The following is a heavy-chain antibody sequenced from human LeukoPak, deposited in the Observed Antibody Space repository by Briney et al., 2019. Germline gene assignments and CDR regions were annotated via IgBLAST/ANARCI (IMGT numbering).Heavy chain of an antibody. CDR1: GFTFSSYG. D-gene: IGHD3-16*01. CDR3: ASFLGSYVLYGMDV. J-gene: IGHJ6*02. V-gene: IGHV3-30*02. CDR2: IRYDGSNK. Sequence: GGSLRLSCAASGFTFSSYGVHWVRQAPGKGLEWVAFIRYDGSNKYYADSVKGRFTISRDNSKNTLYLQMNSLRAEDTAVYYCASFLGSYVLYGMDVWGQGTTVTVSS.